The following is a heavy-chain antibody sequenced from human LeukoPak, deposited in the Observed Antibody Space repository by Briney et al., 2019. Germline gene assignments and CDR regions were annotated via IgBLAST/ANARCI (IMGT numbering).Heavy chain of an antibody. CDR1: GFTYSSYA. CDR3: AREHYFYYLDA. Sequence: PGGSLRLSCAASGFTYSSYAMSWVRQAPGKGLEWVSVISGSGGSTYYADSVKGRFTISRDNAENSLYLQMNSLRAEDTAVYYCAREHYFYYLDAWGKGTTVTVSS. J-gene: IGHJ6*03. CDR2: ISGSGGST. V-gene: IGHV3-23*01.